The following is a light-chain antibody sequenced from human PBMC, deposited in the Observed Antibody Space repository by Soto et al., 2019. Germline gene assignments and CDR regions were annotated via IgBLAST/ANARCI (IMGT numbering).Light chain of an antibody. CDR3: QVRDVWPS. CDR2: DAS. V-gene: IGKV3-11*01. CDR1: QSMSTS. J-gene: IGKJ1*01. Sequence: IVLTQSPVTLAVSPGERAVLSCRASQSMSTSLAWYQHKPGQAPRLFIYDASKRAPGIPARFSGSGSGTDFTLTISSLGPEDFAVYYCQVRDVWPSFGQGTKVEIK.